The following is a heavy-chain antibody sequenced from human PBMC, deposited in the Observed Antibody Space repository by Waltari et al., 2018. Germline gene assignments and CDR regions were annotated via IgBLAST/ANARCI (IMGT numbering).Heavy chain of an antibody. CDR2: IIPIFGTA. D-gene: IGHD6-19*01. V-gene: IGHV1-69*13. CDR3: ARDTGVRYSSGSYGYYFDY. J-gene: IGHJ4*02. Sequence: QVQLVQSGAEVKKPGSSVKVSCKASGGTFSSYAISWVRQAPGQGLEWMGGIIPIFGTANYAQKVQGRVTSTADESTSTAYMELSSLRSEDTAVYYCARDTGVRYSSGSYGYYFDYWGQGTLVTVSS. CDR1: GGTFSSYA.